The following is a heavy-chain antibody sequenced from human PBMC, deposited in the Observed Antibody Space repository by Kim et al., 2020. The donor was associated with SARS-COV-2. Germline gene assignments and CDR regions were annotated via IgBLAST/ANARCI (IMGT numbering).Heavy chain of an antibody. CDR3: ARGTFSGSGSLTLGL. D-gene: IGHD3-10*01. CDR2: MYFKKSTFSGTT. CDR1: GGSASSGTYY. Sequence: SETLSLTCSVSGGSASSGTYYWNWIRQYPGKGLEGIGDMYFKKSTFSGTTHYNRSLESRATISIGASDNQFSLKLDSLTAADSAVYYCARGTFSGSGSLTLGLWGQGIRVTVSS. V-gene: IGHV4-61*01. J-gene: IGHJ4*02.